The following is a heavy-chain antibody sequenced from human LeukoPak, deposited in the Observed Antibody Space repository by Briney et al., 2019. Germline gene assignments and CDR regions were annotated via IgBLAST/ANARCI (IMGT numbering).Heavy chain of an antibody. J-gene: IGHJ6*03. CDR2: IYHSGST. CDR1: GYSISSGYY. Sequence: SETLSLTCAVSGYSISSGYYWGWIRQPPGKGLEWIGSIYHSGSTYYNPSLKSRVTISVDTSKNQFSLKLSSVTAADTAVYYCARQSIRGYEYYVDVWGKGTTVTVSS. D-gene: IGHD5-18*01. V-gene: IGHV4-38-2*01. CDR3: ARQSIRGYEYYVDV.